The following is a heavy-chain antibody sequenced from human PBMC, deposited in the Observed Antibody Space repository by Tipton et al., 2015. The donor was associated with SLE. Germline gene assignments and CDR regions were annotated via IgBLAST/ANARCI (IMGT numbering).Heavy chain of an antibody. Sequence: TLSLTCAVYGGPFIDAYWVWIRQAPGGGLEWIGEIHPGGTSIYNPSLESRVTMSIDTSKNHFSLTLTSVTAADTAMYYCASRQFGTSWSFFDSWGQGTLVTVSS. J-gene: IGHJ4*02. D-gene: IGHD6-13*01. CDR2: IHPGGTS. CDR1: GGPFIDAY. V-gene: IGHV4-34*01. CDR3: ASRQFGTSWSFFDS.